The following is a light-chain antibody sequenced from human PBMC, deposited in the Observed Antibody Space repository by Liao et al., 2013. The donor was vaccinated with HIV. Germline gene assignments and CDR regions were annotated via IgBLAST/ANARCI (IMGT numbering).Light chain of an antibody. CDR1: ALPKQY. CDR2: EDM. CDR3: QAWDTNRRGI. V-gene: IGLV3-1*01. Sequence: SYELTQPPSVSVSPGQTARITCSGDALPKQYAYWYQQKAGQSPVLIIYEDMRRPSGIPERFSGSNSGNTATLTISGTQAMDEADYYCQAWDTNRRGIFGGGTKLTVL. J-gene: IGLJ2*01.